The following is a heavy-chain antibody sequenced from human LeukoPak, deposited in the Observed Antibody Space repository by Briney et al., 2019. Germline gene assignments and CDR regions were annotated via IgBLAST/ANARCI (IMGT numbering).Heavy chain of an antibody. CDR2: IYYSGST. V-gene: IGHV4-31*03. CDR3: ARREVTWFQVDP. CDR1: GGSISSGGYY. J-gene: IGHJ5*02. Sequence: SQTLSLTCTVSGGSISSGGYYWSWLRQHPGKGLEWIGYIYYSGSTYYNPSLKSRFTISVHTSKNQFSLKLSSVTAADTAVYYCARREVTWFQVDPWGQGTLVSVSS. D-gene: IGHD3-22*01.